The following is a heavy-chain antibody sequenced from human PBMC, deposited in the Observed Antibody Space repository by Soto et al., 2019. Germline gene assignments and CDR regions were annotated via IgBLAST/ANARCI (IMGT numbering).Heavy chain of an antibody. CDR1: GYSFTKYH. J-gene: IGHJ4*02. D-gene: IGHD1-1*01. CDR2: INPGSGVT. V-gene: IGHV1-2*02. CDR3: ARVAGHKNARFDT. Sequence: ASVKVSCKVSGYSFTKYHMHWVRQAPGQGLEWMGWINPGSGVTNQAQKFQGRVTMTRDTSITTTYMELNSLTSDDTAVYYCARVAGHKNARFDTWGQGALVTV.